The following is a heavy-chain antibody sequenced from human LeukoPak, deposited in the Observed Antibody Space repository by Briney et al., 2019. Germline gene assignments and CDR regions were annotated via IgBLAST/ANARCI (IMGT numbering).Heavy chain of an antibody. CDR2: IYYSGST. Sequence: SETLSLTCTVSGGSTSSGDYNWGWIRQPPGKGLEWIGYIYYSGSTYYNPSLKSRVTISVDTSKNQFSLKLSSVTAADTAVYYCARGGGIYYDSSGYYAPNYFDYWGQGTLVTVSS. CDR1: GGSTSSGDYN. V-gene: IGHV4-30-4*01. J-gene: IGHJ4*02. CDR3: ARGGGIYYDSSGYYAPNYFDY. D-gene: IGHD3-22*01.